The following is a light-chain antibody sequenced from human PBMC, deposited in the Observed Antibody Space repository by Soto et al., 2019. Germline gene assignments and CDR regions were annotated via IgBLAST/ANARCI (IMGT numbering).Light chain of an antibody. CDR2: SAS. J-gene: IGKJ1*01. CDR1: QDIRTD. Sequence: AIQMTQSPSSLSASVGDRVTITCRASQDIRTDLGWYQQKPGKAPKLLIYSASSLQSGVPSRFTGTASGTDFTLTISSLQPEDFATYYCLQDFNYPRTFGQGTKVEIK. V-gene: IGKV1-6*01. CDR3: LQDFNYPRT.